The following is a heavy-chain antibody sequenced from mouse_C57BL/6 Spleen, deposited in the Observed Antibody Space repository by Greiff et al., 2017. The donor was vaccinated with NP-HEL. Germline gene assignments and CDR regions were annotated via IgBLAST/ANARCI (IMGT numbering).Heavy chain of an antibody. CDR1: GFNIKDYY. Sequence: VQLQQSGAELVKPGASVKLSCTASGFNIKDYYMHWVKQRTEQGLEWIGRIDPEDGETKYATKFQGKATITADTSSNTAYLQLSSLTSEDTAVYYCARGYGSSYNYAMDYWGQGTSVTVSS. J-gene: IGHJ4*01. V-gene: IGHV14-2*01. D-gene: IGHD1-1*01. CDR2: IDPEDGET. CDR3: ARGYGSSYNYAMDY.